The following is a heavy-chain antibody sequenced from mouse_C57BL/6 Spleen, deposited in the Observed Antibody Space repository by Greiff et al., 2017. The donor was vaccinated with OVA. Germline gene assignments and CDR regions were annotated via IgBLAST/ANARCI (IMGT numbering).Heavy chain of an antibody. J-gene: IGHJ2*01. CDR3: ARTELRNFDY. CDR1: GYTFTDYY. CDR2: INPNNGGT. D-gene: IGHD1-1*01. Sequence: LVEPGASVKISCKASGYTFTDYYMNWVKQSHGKSLEWIGDINPNNGGTSYNQKFKGKATLTVDKSSSTAYMELRSLTSEDSAVYYCARTELRNFDYWGQGTTLTVSS. V-gene: IGHV1-26*01.